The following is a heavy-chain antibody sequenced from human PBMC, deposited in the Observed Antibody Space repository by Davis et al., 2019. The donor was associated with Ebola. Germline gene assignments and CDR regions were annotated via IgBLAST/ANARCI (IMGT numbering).Heavy chain of an antibody. D-gene: IGHD4-17*01. Sequence: GGSLRLSCAASGFTFSSYAMHWVRQAPGKGLDWVAFISDDGSNKYYADSVKGRFTISRDNSKNTLYLQMNSLRAEDTAVYYCARDLTVTTLGVGWFDPWGQGTLVTVSS. CDR2: ISDDGSNK. CDR3: ARDLTVTTLGVGWFDP. CDR1: GFTFSSYA. J-gene: IGHJ5*02. V-gene: IGHV3-30*04.